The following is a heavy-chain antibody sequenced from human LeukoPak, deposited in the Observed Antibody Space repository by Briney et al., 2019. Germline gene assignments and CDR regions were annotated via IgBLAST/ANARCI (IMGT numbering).Heavy chain of an antibody. CDR1: GGSISGYY. J-gene: IGHJ6*02. CDR2: IYDSGST. Sequence: SETLSLTCIVSGGSISGYYWSWIRQPPGKGLEWIGYIYDSGSTNCNPSLKSRVTISVDTSKNQFSLKLSSVTAADTAVYYCAAAPRYYYGMDVWGQGTTVTVSS. CDR3: AAAPRYYYGMDV. D-gene: IGHD6-25*01. V-gene: IGHV4-59*01.